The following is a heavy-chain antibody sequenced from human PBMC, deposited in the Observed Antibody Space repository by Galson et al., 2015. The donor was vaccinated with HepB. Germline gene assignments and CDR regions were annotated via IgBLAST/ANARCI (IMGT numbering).Heavy chain of an antibody. Sequence: SLRLSCAASGFPFSGYHMSWIRQAPGKGLEWISYIASSGGNKQYADSVKGRFAISRDNARNALFLQVNSLRGEDTAVYYCARDQCSGGGCSYYYMDVWGKGTTVTVSS. V-gene: IGHV3-11*01. J-gene: IGHJ6*03. CDR1: GFPFSGYH. CDR3: ARDQCSGGGCSYYYMDV. CDR2: IASSGGNK. D-gene: IGHD2-15*01.